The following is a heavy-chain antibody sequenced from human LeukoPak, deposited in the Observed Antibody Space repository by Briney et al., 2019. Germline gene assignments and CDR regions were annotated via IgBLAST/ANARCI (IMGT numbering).Heavy chain of an antibody. D-gene: IGHD3-3*01. CDR2: ISSSGSTI. CDR1: GFTFSDYY. Sequence: GGSLRLSCAASGFTFSDYYMSWIRQAPGKGLEWVSYISSSGSTIYYADSVKGRFTISRDNAKNSLCLQMNSLRAEDTAVYYCASGYYDFWSGYPYYFDYWGQGTLVTVSS. V-gene: IGHV3-11*04. J-gene: IGHJ4*02. CDR3: ASGYYDFWSGYPYYFDY.